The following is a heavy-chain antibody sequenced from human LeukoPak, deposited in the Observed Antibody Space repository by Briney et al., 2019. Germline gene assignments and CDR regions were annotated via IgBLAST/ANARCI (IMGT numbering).Heavy chain of an antibody. CDR2: ISSSSSYI. CDR1: GFTFSSYS. J-gene: IGHJ4*02. Sequence: PGGSLRLSCAASGFTFSSYSMNWVRQAPGKGLEWVSSISSSSSYIYYADSVKGRFTISRDNSKSTLFLQMDSLRVEDTAVYYCAKQPENYYDSSGYYHYWGQGTLVTFSS. D-gene: IGHD3-22*01. V-gene: IGHV3-21*04. CDR3: AKQPENYYDSSGYYHY.